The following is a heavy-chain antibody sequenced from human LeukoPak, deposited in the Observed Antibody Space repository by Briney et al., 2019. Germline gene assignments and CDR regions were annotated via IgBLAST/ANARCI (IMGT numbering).Heavy chain of an antibody. Sequence: SVKVSCKASGGTFSSYAISWVRQAPGQGLEWMGGIIPIFGTANYAQKFQGRVTITADESTSTAYMELSSLRSEDTAVYYCARVLAAAGTYYYYYYMDVWGKGTTVTVSS. J-gene: IGHJ6*03. CDR3: ARVLAAAGTYYYYYYMDV. CDR1: GGTFSSYA. D-gene: IGHD6-13*01. V-gene: IGHV1-69*13. CDR2: IIPIFGTA.